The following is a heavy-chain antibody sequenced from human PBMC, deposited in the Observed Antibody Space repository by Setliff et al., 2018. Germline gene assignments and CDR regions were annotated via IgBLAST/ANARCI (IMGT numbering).Heavy chain of an antibody. D-gene: IGHD3-22*01. CDR2: IIPIFGTV. CDR3: ASEGHYYRSGAYYYDPPPLGGY. Sequence: SVKVSCKPSGFSFSTFGFSWVRQAPGQGLEWMGGIIPIFGTVNYAQKFQGRVTITTDESTSTAYMELSSLRSEDTAVYYCASEGHYYRSGAYYYDPPPLGGYWGQGTLVTVSS. J-gene: IGHJ4*02. CDR1: GFSFSTFG. V-gene: IGHV1-69*05.